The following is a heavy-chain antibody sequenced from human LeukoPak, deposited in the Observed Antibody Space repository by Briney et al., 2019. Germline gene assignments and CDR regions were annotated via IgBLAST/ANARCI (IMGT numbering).Heavy chain of an antibody. CDR1: GGSFSGYY. CDR3: ARGPARRIKDRFDP. J-gene: IGHJ5*02. CDR2: INHSGST. D-gene: IGHD3-10*01. Sequence: SETLSLTCAVYGGSFSGYYWSWIRQPPGKGLEWIGEINHSGSTNYNPSLKSRVTISVDTSKNQFSLKLSSVTAADTAVYYCARGPARRIKDRFDPWGQGTLVTVSS. V-gene: IGHV4-34*01.